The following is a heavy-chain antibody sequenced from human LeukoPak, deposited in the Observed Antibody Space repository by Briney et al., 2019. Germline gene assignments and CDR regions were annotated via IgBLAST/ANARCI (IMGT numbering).Heavy chain of an antibody. D-gene: IGHD3-3*01. Sequence: GGSLRLSCAASGFTFSSYWMSWVRQAPGKGLEWVANIKQDGSEKYYVGSVKGRFTISRDNAKNSLYLQMNSLRAEDTAVYYCARGEDDFWSGYNNYWGQGTLVTVSS. CDR1: GFTFSSYW. CDR2: IKQDGSEK. V-gene: IGHV3-7*01. CDR3: ARGEDDFWSGYNNY. J-gene: IGHJ4*02.